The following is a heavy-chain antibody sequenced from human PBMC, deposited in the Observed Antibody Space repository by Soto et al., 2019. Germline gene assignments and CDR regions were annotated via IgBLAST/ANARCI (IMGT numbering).Heavy chain of an antibody. Sequence: PSETLSLTCTVSGGSVSNSSHYWTWIRQPPGKGLEWIGYVYYTGSTNYNPSLHSRVTISVDTSKNQFSLTLSSVTAADTAVYYCARGRYCLTGRCFPNWFNSWGQGALVTVSS. CDR3: ARGRYCLTGRCFPNWFNS. D-gene: IGHD7-27*01. CDR2: VYYTGST. V-gene: IGHV4-61*01. CDR1: GGSVSNSSHY. J-gene: IGHJ5*01.